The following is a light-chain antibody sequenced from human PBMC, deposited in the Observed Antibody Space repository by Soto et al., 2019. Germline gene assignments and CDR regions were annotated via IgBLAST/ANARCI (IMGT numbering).Light chain of an antibody. CDR1: QSISNW. V-gene: IGKV1-5*03. CDR2: KAS. J-gene: IGKJ4*01. CDR3: QQSFSTPLT. Sequence: DIQMTQSPSTLSASVGDRFTITCRASQSISNWLAWYQQKPGKAPSLLIYKASSLQSGVPSRFSGSGSGTEFSLTISSLQPDDFATYYCQQSFSTPLTFGGGTKVDIK.